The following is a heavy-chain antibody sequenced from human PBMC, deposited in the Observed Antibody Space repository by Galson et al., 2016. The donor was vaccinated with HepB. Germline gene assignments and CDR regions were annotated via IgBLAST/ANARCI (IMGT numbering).Heavy chain of an antibody. CDR1: GFTFSSYG. CDR2: IWYDGSDK. CDR3: AKVDHYYDSSGPLDY. Sequence: SLRLSCAASGFTFSSYGMHWVRQAPGKGLEWVAVIWYDGSDKNYADSVKGRFTISRDNSKNTLYLQMNSLRAEDTAVYYCAKVDHYYDSSGPLDYWGQGTLVTVSS. D-gene: IGHD3-22*01. V-gene: IGHV3-33*06. J-gene: IGHJ4*02.